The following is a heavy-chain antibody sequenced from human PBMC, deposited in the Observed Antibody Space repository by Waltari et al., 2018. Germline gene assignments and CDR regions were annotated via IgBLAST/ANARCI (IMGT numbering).Heavy chain of an antibody. CDR3: ARRVVATSSPFDY. V-gene: IGHV1-46*01. J-gene: IGHJ4*02. CDR2: INPSGGST. D-gene: IGHD5-12*01. Sequence: QVQLVQSGAEVKKPGASVKVSCKASGYTFTSYDINWVRQATGQGLEWMGIINPSGGSTSYAQKFQGRVTMTRDTSTSTVYMELSSLRSEDTAVYYCARRVVATSSPFDYWGQGTLVTVSS. CDR1: GYTFTSYD.